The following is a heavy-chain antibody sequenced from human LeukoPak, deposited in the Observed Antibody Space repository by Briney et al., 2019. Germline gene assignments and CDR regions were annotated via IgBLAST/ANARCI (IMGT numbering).Heavy chain of an antibody. CDR2: IYPGDSDT. J-gene: IGHJ4*02. D-gene: IGHD4-11*01. CDR3: ARNPTTVTTSPDC. CDR1: GYIFTSYW. Sequence: GESLKISCKGSGYIFTSYWIGWVRQMPGKGLEWMGIIYPGDSDTRYSPSFQGQVTISADKSISTAYLQWSSLKASDTAMYYCARNPTTVTTSPDCWGQGTLVTVSS. V-gene: IGHV5-51*01.